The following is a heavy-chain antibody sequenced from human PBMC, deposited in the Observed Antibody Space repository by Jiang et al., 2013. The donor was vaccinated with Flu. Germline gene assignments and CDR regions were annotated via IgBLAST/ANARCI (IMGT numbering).Heavy chain of an antibody. CDR3: ARHHRYCSGGACYAFDS. V-gene: IGHV4-39*02. CDR2: LSYSENT. J-gene: IGHJ4*02. D-gene: IGHD2-15*01. CDR1: GDSIISSNYF. Sequence: PGLVKPSETLSLNCTVSGDSIISSNYFWAWVRQPPGKGLEWIGSLSYSENTHYNPSLKSRVTISVDTSKKYFSLNLRSVTAADTAVYYCARHHRYCSGGACYAFDSWGQGTLVTVSS.